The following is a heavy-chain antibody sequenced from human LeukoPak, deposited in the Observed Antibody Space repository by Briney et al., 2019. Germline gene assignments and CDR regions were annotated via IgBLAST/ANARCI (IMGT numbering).Heavy chain of an antibody. D-gene: IGHD2-2*01. J-gene: IGHJ4*02. CDR3: ARAKDIVVVPAAFYSDY. Sequence: ASVKVSCKASGYTFTGYYMHWVRQAPGQGLEWMGWINPNSGGTNYAQKFQGRVTMTRDTSISTAYMELSRLRSDDTAVYYCARAKDIVVVPAAFYSDYWGQGTLVTVSS. V-gene: IGHV1-2*02. CDR2: INPNSGGT. CDR1: GYTFTGYY.